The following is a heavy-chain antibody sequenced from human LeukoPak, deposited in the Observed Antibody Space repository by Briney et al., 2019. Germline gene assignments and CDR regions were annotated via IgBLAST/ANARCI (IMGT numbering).Heavy chain of an antibody. CDR1: GGSISSYY. J-gene: IGHJ4*02. Sequence: SETLSLTCTVSGGSISSYYWSWIRQPPGKGLEWIGYIYYSGSTNYNPSPKSRVTISVDTSKNQFSLKLSSVTAADTAVYYCARSSYSGIDYWGQGTLVTVSS. D-gene: IGHD4-4*01. V-gene: IGHV4-59*01. CDR3: ARSSYSGIDY. CDR2: IYYSGST.